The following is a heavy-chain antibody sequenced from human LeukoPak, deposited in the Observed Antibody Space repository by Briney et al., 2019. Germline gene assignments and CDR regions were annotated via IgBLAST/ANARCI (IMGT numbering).Heavy chain of an antibody. D-gene: IGHD3-22*01. CDR3: ARDLFDYYDSSGSPVGY. J-gene: IGHJ4*02. CDR1: GFTFSSYA. CDR2: ISYDGSNK. V-gene: IGHV3-30-3*01. Sequence: GGSLRLSCAASGFTFSSYAMHWVRQAPGRGLEWVAVISYDGSNKYYADSVKGRFTISRDNSKNTLYLQMNSLRAEDTAVYYCARDLFDYYDSSGSPVGYWGQGTLVTVSS.